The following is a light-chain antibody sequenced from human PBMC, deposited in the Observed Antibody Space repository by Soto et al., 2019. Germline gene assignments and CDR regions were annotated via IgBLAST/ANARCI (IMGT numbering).Light chain of an antibody. CDR3: QSYDSSLSAYV. CDR1: SSNIGAGYD. CDR2: RNN. V-gene: IGLV1-40*01. J-gene: IGLJ1*01. Sequence: QSVLTQPPSVSVAPGQRVTSSCTGSSSNIGAGYDVHWYQQLPGTAPKLLIFRNNNRPSGVPDRFSGSKSGTSASLAITGLQAEDEADYYCQSYDSSLSAYVFATGTKV.